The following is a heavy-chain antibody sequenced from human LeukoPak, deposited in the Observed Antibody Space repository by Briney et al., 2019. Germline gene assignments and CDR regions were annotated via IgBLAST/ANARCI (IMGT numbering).Heavy chain of an antibody. Sequence: ASVNVSCTASGYTFTSNYIHWVRQAPGQGLEWMGMIYPRDGSTRYAQKFQGRVTVTRDTSTSTVHMELSGLRAEDTAVYYCARDQEGFDYWGQGTLVTVSS. CDR2: IYPRDGST. V-gene: IGHV1-46*01. CDR3: ARDQEGFDY. CDR1: GYTFTSNY. J-gene: IGHJ4*02.